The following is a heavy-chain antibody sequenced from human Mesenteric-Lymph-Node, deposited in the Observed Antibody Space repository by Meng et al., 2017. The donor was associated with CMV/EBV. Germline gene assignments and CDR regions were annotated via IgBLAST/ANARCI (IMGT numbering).Heavy chain of an antibody. V-gene: IGHV4-34*02. CDR3: ARGSSYDILTGYFDY. Sequence: QVQLPQWGAGLLKPSETLSVTCAVYGGSFSGYYWNWIRQSPEKGLEWIGEINHSGSTTYNPSFTSRIIISVDTSTNQISLNMSSVTAADTAVYYCARGSSYDILTGYFDYWGQGAPVTVSS. CDR2: INHSGST. D-gene: IGHD3-9*01. J-gene: IGHJ4*02. CDR1: GGSFSGYY.